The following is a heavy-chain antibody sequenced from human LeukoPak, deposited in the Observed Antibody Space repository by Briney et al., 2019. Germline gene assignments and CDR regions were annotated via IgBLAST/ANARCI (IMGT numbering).Heavy chain of an antibody. J-gene: IGHJ4*02. V-gene: IGHV4-59*01. CDR3: ARERMGYCSGGSCYRWGYFDY. Sequence: PGGSLRLSCAASGFTFSNYAMSWVRQAPGKGLEWIGYIYYSGSTNYNPSLKSRVTISVDTSKNQFSLKLSSVTAADTAVYYCARERMGYCSGGSCYRWGYFDYWGQGTLVTVSS. CDR1: GFTFSNYA. CDR2: IYYSGST. D-gene: IGHD2-15*01.